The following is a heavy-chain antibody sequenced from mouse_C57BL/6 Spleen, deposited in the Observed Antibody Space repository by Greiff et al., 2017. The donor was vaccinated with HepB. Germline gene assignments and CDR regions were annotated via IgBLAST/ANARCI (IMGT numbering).Heavy chain of an antibody. D-gene: IGHD3-2*02. Sequence: VKLVESGAELARPGASVKLSCKASGYTFTSYGISWVKQRTGQGLEWIGEIYPRSGNTYYNEKFKGKATLTADKSSSTAYMELRSLTSEDSAVYFCARSELRPLYAMDYWGQGTSVTVSS. V-gene: IGHV1-81*01. J-gene: IGHJ4*01. CDR3: ARSELRPLYAMDY. CDR2: IYPRSGNT. CDR1: GYTFTSYG.